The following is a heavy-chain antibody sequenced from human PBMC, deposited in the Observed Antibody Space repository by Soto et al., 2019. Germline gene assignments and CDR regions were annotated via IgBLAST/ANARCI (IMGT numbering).Heavy chain of an antibody. CDR1: GYTFTSYG. Sequence: ASVKVSCKASGYTFTSYGISWVRQAPGQGLEWMGWISAYNGNTNYAQKLQGRVTMTTDTSTSTAYMELRSLRSDDTAVYYCARATTFLDSSGCPYDYWGQGTLVTVSS. J-gene: IGHJ4*02. CDR2: ISAYNGNT. CDR3: ARATTFLDSSGCPYDY. D-gene: IGHD6-19*01. V-gene: IGHV1-18*01.